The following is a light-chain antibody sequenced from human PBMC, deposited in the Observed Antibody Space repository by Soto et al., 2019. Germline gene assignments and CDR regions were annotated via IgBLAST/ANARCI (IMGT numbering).Light chain of an antibody. V-gene: IGLV2-8*01. CDR2: EVT. CDR1: SSDVGRYNF. J-gene: IGLJ1*01. CDR3: CSYALSSTYV. Sequence: QSALTQPPSASGSPGQSVTISCTGTSSDVGRYNFVSWYQQHPGKAPKLMIFEVTKRPSGVPDRFSGSKSGNTASLTVSGLQAEDEADYYCCSYALSSTYVFGTGTKVTVL.